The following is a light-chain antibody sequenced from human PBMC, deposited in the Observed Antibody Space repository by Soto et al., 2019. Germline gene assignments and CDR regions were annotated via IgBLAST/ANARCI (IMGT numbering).Light chain of an antibody. CDR2: DVS. J-gene: IGLJ1*01. CDR1: SSDVGGYNY. CDR3: NSYTSSSTYV. Sequence: QSVLNQPASVSGSPGQSIAISCTGTSSDVGGYNYVTWYQQHPGKAPKLMIYDVSNRPSGVSDRFSGSKSGNTASLTISGLQAEDEGDYYCNSYTSSSTYVFGTGTKVTVL. V-gene: IGLV2-14*03.